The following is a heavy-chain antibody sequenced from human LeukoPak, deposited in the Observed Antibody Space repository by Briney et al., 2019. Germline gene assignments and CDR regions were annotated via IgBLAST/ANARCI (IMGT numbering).Heavy chain of an antibody. CDR1: GFTFSSYA. Sequence: PGGSLRLSCAASGFTFSSYAMHWVRQAPGKGLEWVAVISYDGSKKNYADSVKGRFTISRDDSKNTLFLQMDSLRVEDTAIYYCARDSAFSSYSFWGQGALVTVSS. J-gene: IGHJ1*01. CDR3: ARDSAFSSYSF. CDR2: ISYDGSKK. D-gene: IGHD2-15*01. V-gene: IGHV3-30*14.